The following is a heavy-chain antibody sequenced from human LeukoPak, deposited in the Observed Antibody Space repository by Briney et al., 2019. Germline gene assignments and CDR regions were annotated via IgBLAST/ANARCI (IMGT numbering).Heavy chain of an antibody. CDR2: IYYSGST. CDR3: ASLSSGWYYWYFDL. J-gene: IGHJ2*01. Sequence: SETLSLTCTVSGGSISSYYCSWIRQPPGKGLERIGYIYYSGSTNYNPSLKSRVTISVDTSKNQFSLKLSSVTAADTAVYYCASLSSGWYYWYFDLWGRGTLVTVSS. V-gene: IGHV4-59*08. CDR1: GGSISSYY. D-gene: IGHD6-19*01.